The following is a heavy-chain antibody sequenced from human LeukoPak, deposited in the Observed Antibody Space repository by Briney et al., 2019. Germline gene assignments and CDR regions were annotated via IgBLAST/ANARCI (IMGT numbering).Heavy chain of an antibody. CDR1: RFTFSSYS. J-gene: IGHJ4*02. V-gene: IGHV3-21*01. CDR3: ARDGDPYSSSRLDY. D-gene: IGHD6-13*01. Sequence: PGGSLRLSCAASRFTFSSYSMNWVRQAPGKGLEWVSSISSSSYIYYADSVKGRFTISRDNAKNSLYPQMNSLRAEDTAVYYCARDGDPYSSSRLDYWGQGTLVTVSS. CDR2: ISSSSYI.